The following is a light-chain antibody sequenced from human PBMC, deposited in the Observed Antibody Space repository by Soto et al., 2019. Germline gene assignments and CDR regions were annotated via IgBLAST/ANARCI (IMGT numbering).Light chain of an antibody. CDR3: QQNYNTLWT. J-gene: IGKJ1*01. CDR1: QSISSY. CDR2: AAS. V-gene: IGKV1-39*01. Sequence: DIQLTQSPSSLSASVGDRVTITCRASQSISSYLNWYQQKPGKAPKLLIYAASILQSGVPSRFSGSGSGTDFTLTISSLQPEDFATYYCQQNYNTLWTFGQGTKVEIK.